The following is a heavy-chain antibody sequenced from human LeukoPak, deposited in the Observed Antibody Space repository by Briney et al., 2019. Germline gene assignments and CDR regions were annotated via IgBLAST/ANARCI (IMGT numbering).Heavy chain of an antibody. J-gene: IGHJ5*02. D-gene: IGHD4-17*01. CDR1: GSTFDDYG. CDR2: INWNGGST. CDR3: ARGATTTRFGRFDP. V-gene: IGHV3-20*04. Sequence: GGSLRLSCAASGSTFDDYGMSWVRQAPGKGLEWVSGINWNGGSTGYADSVKGRFTISRDNAKNSLYLQMNSLRAEDTAVYYCARGATTTRFGRFDPWGQGTLVIVSS.